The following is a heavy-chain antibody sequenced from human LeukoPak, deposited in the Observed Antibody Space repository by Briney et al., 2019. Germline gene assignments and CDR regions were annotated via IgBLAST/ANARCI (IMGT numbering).Heavy chain of an antibody. CDR1: GFTFSSYS. D-gene: IGHD6-19*01. CDR3: ASDLAVAVPGYFDL. J-gene: IGHJ2*01. Sequence: PGGSLRLSCAASGFTFSSYSMNWVRQAPGKGLEWVSYISSSSSTIYYANSVKGRFTISRDNAKNSLYLQMNSLRDEDTAVYYCASDLAVAVPGYFDLWGRGTLVTVSS. CDR2: ISSSSSTI. V-gene: IGHV3-48*02.